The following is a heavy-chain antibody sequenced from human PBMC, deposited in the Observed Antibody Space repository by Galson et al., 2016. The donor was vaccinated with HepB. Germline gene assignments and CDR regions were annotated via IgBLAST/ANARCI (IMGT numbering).Heavy chain of an antibody. V-gene: IGHV3-23*01. D-gene: IGHD6-13*01. CDR2: ISGSGDTT. Sequence: SLRLSCAASGFTFSNVWMNWVRQAPGKGLEWVSAISGSGDTTYYADSVKGRFSISRDNSKNTLYLQMSSLTAEDTAVYFCAKWSDAAATYWGQGALVTVSS. CDR1: GFTFSNVW. CDR3: AKWSDAAATY. J-gene: IGHJ4*02.